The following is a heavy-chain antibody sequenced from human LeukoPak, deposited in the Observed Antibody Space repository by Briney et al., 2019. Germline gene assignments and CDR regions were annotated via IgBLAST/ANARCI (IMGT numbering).Heavy chain of an antibody. Sequence: PGGFLRLSCAASGFTYSSYAMSWVRQAPGKGLEWVSAISTSGGSTYYADSVKGRFTISRDNSKNTLYLQMNSLTDDDTPGYYCAKRQGLRGTCGGAQYWGQGTLVTVSS. D-gene: IGHD1-26*01. J-gene: IGHJ4*02. CDR2: ISTSGGST. V-gene: IGHV3-23*01. CDR3: AKRQGLRGTCGGAQY. CDR1: GFTYSSYA.